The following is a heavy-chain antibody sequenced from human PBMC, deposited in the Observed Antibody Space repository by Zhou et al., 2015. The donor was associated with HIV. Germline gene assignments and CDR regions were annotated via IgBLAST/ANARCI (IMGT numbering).Heavy chain of an antibody. Sequence: VQLLESGGRLVSLGGSLRLSCAASGFTFNYYGMNWVRQAPGKGLEWVAFIRFDGSNGYYADSVKGRFTISRDNSKNMLYLQMNSLRADDTAVYYCAKESSGWYSGDFQHWGQGTLVTVSS. CDR1: GFTFNYYG. V-gene: IGHV3-30*02. CDR3: AKESSGWYSGDFQH. CDR2: IRFDGSNG. J-gene: IGHJ1*01. D-gene: IGHD6-19*01.